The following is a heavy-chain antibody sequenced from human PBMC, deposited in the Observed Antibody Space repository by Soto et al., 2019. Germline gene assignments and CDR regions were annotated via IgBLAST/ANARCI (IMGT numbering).Heavy chain of an antibody. J-gene: IGHJ4*02. CDR2: INPGNGNT. D-gene: IGHD3-22*01. V-gene: IGHV1-3*01. CDR3: ARESGYYYDSSGYPFDY. Sequence: ASVKVSCKASGYTFTSYGMNWVRQAPGRGLEWMGWINPGNGNTKYSQKFQGRVTITADESTSTAYMELSSLRSEDTAVYYCARESGYYYDSSGYPFDYWGQGTLVTVSS. CDR1: GYTFTSYG.